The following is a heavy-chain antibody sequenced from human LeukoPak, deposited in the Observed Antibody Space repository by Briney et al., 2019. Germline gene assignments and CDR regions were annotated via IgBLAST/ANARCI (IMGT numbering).Heavy chain of an antibody. CDR2: IIPIFGTA. CDR1: GGTFSSYA. Sequence: SVKVSCKASGGTFSSYAISWVRQAPGQGLEWMGGIIPIFGTANYAQKFQGRVTITTDESTSTAYMELSSLRSEDTAVYYCASPPHYYGSSGYTPGHFDYWGQGTLVTVSS. J-gene: IGHJ4*02. V-gene: IGHV1-69*05. CDR3: ASPPHYYGSSGYTPGHFDY. D-gene: IGHD3-22*01.